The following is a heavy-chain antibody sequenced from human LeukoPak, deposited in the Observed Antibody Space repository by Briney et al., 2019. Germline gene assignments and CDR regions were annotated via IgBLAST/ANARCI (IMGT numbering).Heavy chain of an antibody. J-gene: IGHJ4*02. V-gene: IGHV1-24*01. CDR1: GYTLTELS. CDR2: FDPEDGET. CDR3: ALISYCTTVTCYYLDY. Sequence: GASVTVSCKVSGYTLTELSMHWVRQAPGKGLEWMGGFDPEDGETIYAQKFQGRVTMTADTSTSTAYMELRSLRSDDTAVYYCALISYCTTVTCYYLDYWGQGTLVTVSS. D-gene: IGHD2-8*01.